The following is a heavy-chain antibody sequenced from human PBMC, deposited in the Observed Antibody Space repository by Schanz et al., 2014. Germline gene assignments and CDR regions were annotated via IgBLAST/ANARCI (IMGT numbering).Heavy chain of an antibody. J-gene: IGHJ3*02. V-gene: IGHV3-23*01. D-gene: IGHD3-10*01. CDR3: AKGRFGELSAFDI. Sequence: EVKLLESGGTLVRPGGSLRLSCAASGFTFSTYAMAWVRQAPGKGLEWVSAISGSGGSTYYADSVKGRFTISRDNSKNTLYLQMNSLRAEDTAVYYCAKGRFGELSAFDIWGQGTMVTASS. CDR2: ISGSGGST. CDR1: GFTFSTYA.